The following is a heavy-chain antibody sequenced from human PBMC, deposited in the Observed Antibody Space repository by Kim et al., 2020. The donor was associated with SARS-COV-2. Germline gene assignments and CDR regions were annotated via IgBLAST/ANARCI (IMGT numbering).Heavy chain of an antibody. Sequence: GGSLRLSCAASGFTFKTYGMHWVRQAPDKGLQWVALIWYDGSNIYYADSVKGRFTISRANSKNTLYLQMNSLRVEDTGVYYCARDLRKGSYFDYWGQGTLVTVSS. V-gene: IGHV3-33*01. J-gene: IGHJ4*02. CDR1: GFTFKTYG. CDR2: IWYDGSNI. CDR3: ARDLRKGSYFDY.